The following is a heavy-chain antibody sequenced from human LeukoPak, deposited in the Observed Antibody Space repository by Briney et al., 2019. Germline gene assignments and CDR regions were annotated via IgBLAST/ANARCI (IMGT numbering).Heavy chain of an antibody. CDR3: ALYGDYNDAFDI. CDR1: GGSISSGDYY. D-gene: IGHD4-17*01. CDR2: IYYSGST. V-gene: IGHV4-30-4*01. Sequence: SQTLSLTCTVSGGSISSGDYYWSWIRQPPGKGLEWIGYIYYSGSTYYNPSLKSRVTISVDTSKNQFSLKLSSVTAADTAVYYCALYGDYNDAFDIWGQGTTVTVSS. J-gene: IGHJ3*02.